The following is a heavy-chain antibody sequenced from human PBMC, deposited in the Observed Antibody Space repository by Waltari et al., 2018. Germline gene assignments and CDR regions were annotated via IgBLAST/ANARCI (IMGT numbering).Heavy chain of an antibody. Sequence: EVQLVQSGPEVKKPGATVKTSCKAPGYTFTDSYLHWVQQAPGKGLEWMGRVDPEDGETIYAEKFQGRVTITADTSTDTAYMELSSLRSEDTAVYYCATFATVGIRFSGGWGQGTLVTVSS. CDR3: ATFATVGIRFSGG. CDR2: VDPEDGET. D-gene: IGHD4-17*01. CDR1: GYTFTDSY. J-gene: IGHJ4*02. V-gene: IGHV1-69-2*01.